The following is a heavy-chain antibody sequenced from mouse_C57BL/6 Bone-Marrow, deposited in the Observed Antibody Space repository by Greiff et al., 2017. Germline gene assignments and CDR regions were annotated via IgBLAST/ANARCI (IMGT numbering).Heavy chain of an antibody. D-gene: IGHD1-1*01. CDR3: ERGLLAWFAY. J-gene: IGHJ3*01. CDR1: GFNFKDYY. V-gene: IGHV14-1*01. Sequence: VQLQQSGAELVRPGASVKLSCTASGFNFKDYYMHWVKQRPEQGLEWIGRIDPEDGDTEYAPKFKGKATMTVDTSSNTAYLQLSSLTSEDAAGYCCERGLLAWFAYWGRGTVVTVSA. CDR2: IDPEDGDT.